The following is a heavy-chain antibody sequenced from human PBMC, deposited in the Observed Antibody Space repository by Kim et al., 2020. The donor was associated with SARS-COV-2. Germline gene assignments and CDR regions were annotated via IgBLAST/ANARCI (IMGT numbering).Heavy chain of an antibody. Sequence: GGSLRLSCAASGFSYSNYGMHWVRQAPGKGLEWVAVIAYDGGNKYYADSVKGRFTISRDNSKNTLYLQMNSLGAEDTAMYYCAKDRLGAVGPRFILSAFDYWGQGTMVTVSS. V-gene: IGHV3-30*18. J-gene: IGHJ4*02. CDR3: AKDRLGAVGPRFILSAFDY. D-gene: IGHD1-26*01. CDR1: GFSYSNYG. CDR2: IAYDGGNK.